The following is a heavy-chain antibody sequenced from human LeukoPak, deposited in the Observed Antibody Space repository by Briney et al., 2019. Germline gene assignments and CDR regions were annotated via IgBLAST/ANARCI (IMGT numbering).Heavy chain of an antibody. CDR2: ISSSGGST. CDR3: AKDGQYSSSSPYYFDY. V-gene: IGHV3-23*01. D-gene: IGHD6-6*01. Sequence: AGGSLRLSCAASGFTFDDYGMSWVRQAPGKGLEWVSGISSSGGSTYYADSVKGRFTISRDNSKNTLYLQMNSLRAEDTAVYYCAKDGQYSSSSPYYFDYWGQGTLVTVSS. CDR1: GFTFDDYG. J-gene: IGHJ4*02.